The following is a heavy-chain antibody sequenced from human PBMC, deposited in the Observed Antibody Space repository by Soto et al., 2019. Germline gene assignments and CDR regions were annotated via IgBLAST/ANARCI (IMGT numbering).Heavy chain of an antibody. Sequence: SQTLSLTCAISGDSVSSNSAAWNWIRQSPSRGLEWLGRTYYRSKWYNDYAVSVKSRITINPDTSKNQCSLQLNSVTPEDTAVYYCARVXFLEWLPPDYYYYGMDVWGQGTTVTVSS. CDR1: GDSVSSNSAA. J-gene: IGHJ6*02. D-gene: IGHD3-3*01. CDR2: TYYRSKWYN. CDR3: ARVXFLEWLPPDYYYYGMDV. V-gene: IGHV6-1*01.